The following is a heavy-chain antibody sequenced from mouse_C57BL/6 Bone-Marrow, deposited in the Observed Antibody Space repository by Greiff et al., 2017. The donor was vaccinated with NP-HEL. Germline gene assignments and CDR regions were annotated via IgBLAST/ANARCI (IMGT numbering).Heavy chain of an antibody. J-gene: IGHJ4*01. V-gene: IGHV1-82*01. CDR3: ARPPRYGSSYGDAMDY. Sequence: LVESGPELVKPGASVKISCKASGYAFSSSWMNWVKQRPGKGLEWIGRIYPGDGDTNYNGKFKGKATLTADKSSSTAYMQLSSRTSEDSAVYFCARPPRYGSSYGDAMDYWGQGTSVTVSS. D-gene: IGHD1-1*01. CDR1: GYAFSSSW. CDR2: IYPGDGDT.